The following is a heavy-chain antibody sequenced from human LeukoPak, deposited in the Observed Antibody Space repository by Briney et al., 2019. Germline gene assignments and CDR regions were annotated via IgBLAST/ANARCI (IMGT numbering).Heavy chain of an antibody. CDR1: GGSMSGYF. CDR2: IYYSGST. D-gene: IGHD6-13*01. V-gene: IGHV4-59*01. J-gene: IGHJ1*01. Sequence: PSETLSLTCTVSGGSMSGYFWSWIRQPPGTALEWIRYIYYSGSTNYNPSLKSRVTISVDTSKNQSSLKLSSVTAADTAVYYCARSITSSWYGDFQHWGQGTLVTVSS. CDR3: ARSITSSWYGDFQH.